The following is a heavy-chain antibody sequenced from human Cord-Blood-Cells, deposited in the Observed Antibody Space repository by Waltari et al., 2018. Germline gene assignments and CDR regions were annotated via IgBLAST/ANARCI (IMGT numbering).Heavy chain of an antibody. Sequence: QVQLVQSGAEVKKPGASVRVSCKASGYHFTSYDLNWVRQATGQGLEWMGWMNPNSGNTGYAQKFQGRVTMTRNTSISTAYMELSSLRSEDTAVYYCARRVVGATYYFDYWGQGTLVTVSS. D-gene: IGHD1-26*01. CDR2: MNPNSGNT. CDR1: GYHFTSYD. V-gene: IGHV1-8*01. J-gene: IGHJ4*02. CDR3: ARRVVGATYYFDY.